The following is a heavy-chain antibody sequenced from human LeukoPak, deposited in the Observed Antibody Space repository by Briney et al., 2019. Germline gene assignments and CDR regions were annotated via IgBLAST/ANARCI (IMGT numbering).Heavy chain of an antibody. Sequence: ASVKVSCKASGYTFIGYYIHWVRQAPGQGLEWMGRINPNSGGTNYAQRFQGRVTMTTDTSTSTAYMELRSLRSDDTAVYYCAREPRATPTDAFDIWGQGTMVTVSS. D-gene: IGHD2-15*01. CDR3: AREPRATPTDAFDI. CDR1: GYTFIGYY. J-gene: IGHJ3*02. CDR2: INPNSGGT. V-gene: IGHV1-2*06.